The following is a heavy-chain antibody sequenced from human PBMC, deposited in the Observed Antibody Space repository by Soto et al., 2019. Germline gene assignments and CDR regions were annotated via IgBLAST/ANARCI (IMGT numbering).Heavy chain of an antibody. Sequence: PGGSLRLSCAASGFTFSSYAMSWVRQAPGKGLEWVSAISGSGGSTYYADSVKGRFTISRDNSKNTLYLQMNSLRAEDTAVYYCARTYSGERYFDYWGQGTLVTVSS. V-gene: IGHV3-23*01. CDR3: ARTYSGERYFDY. CDR1: GFTFSSYA. D-gene: IGHD2-15*01. CDR2: ISGSGGST. J-gene: IGHJ4*02.